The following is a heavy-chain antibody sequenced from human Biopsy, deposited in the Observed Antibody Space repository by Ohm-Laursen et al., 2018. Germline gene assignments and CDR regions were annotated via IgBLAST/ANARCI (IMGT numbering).Heavy chain of an antibody. CDR3: ARMPHFDY. D-gene: IGHD2-2*01. Sequence: GTLSLTCIVSGGSISGYHWSWIRKSPGKGLEWLAYISYTGGITSNPSLDGRATMSLDTSKNQFSLRLIYVTAADTTVYYCARMPHFDYWGQGILVTVSS. CDR2: ISYTGGI. CDR1: GGSISGYH. J-gene: IGHJ4*02. V-gene: IGHV4-59*01.